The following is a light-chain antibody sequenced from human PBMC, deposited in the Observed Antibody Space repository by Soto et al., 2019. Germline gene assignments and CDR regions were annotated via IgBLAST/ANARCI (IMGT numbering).Light chain of an antibody. CDR2: AAS. J-gene: IGKJ1*01. CDR3: LQDINYPWT. Sequence: DIHLTQSPSSLSASVGDRVTITCRPSQAVPNNMAWYQQKPGKPPKLLIYAASTLQSGVPSRFSGSGSGTDFTLTISRLQSEDSATYYCLQDINYPWTFGQGTKVDIK. CDR1: QAVPNN. V-gene: IGKV1-9*01.